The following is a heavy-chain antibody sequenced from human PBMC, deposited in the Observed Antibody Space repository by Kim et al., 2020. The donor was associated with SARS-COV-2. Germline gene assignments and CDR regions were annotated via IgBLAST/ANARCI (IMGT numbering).Heavy chain of an antibody. J-gene: IGHJ3*02. D-gene: IGHD6-19*01. Sequence: GGSLRLSCAASGFTFSSYWMTWVRQAPGKGLEGGANIKQDGNQKYYVDSVKGRFTISEDNAKNSLYLQMNSLRAEDTAVYYCARDGDLYSSGKDAFDIWGQGTMVTVSS. CDR3: ARDGDLYSSGKDAFDI. V-gene: IGHV3-7*01. CDR1: GFTFSSYW. CDR2: IKQDGNQK.